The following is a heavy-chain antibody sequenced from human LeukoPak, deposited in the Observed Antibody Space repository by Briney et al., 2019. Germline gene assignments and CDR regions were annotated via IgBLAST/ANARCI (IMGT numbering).Heavy chain of an antibody. CDR3: AREGYDILTGFIRRYYYGMDV. Sequence: GGSLRLSCAASGFTVSSNYMSWVRQAPGKGLGWVSVIYSGGSTYYADSVKGRFTISRDNSKNTLYLQMNSLRAEDTAVYYCAREGYDILTGFIRRYYYGMDVWGQGTTVTVSS. V-gene: IGHV3-53*01. D-gene: IGHD3-9*01. CDR2: IYSGGST. CDR1: GFTVSSNY. J-gene: IGHJ6*02.